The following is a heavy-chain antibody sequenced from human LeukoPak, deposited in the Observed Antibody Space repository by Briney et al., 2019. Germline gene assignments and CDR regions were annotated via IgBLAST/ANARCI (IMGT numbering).Heavy chain of an antibody. D-gene: IGHD2-2*01. Sequence: ASVKVSCKASGYTFTSYAMNWVRQAPGQGLEWMGWINTNTGNPTYAQGFTGRFVFSLDTSVSTAYLQISSLKAEDTAVYYCARDQEYQLPAPTDWFDPWGQGTLVTVSS. V-gene: IGHV7-4-1*02. J-gene: IGHJ5*02. CDR1: GYTFTSYA. CDR3: ARDQEYQLPAPTDWFDP. CDR2: INTNTGNP.